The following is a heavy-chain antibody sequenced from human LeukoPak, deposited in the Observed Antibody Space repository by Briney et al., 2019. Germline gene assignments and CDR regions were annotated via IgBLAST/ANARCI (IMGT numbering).Heavy chain of an antibody. CDR3: ARDPLYCDETSCNDY. CDR1: GYTFSSYG. Sequence: ASVKVSCKTSGYTFSSYGVSWVRQAPGQGLEWIGWISTYNGFTNYAQRFQGRVTLTTDTSTSTVYLKLDSLRPDDTALYYCARDPLYCDETSCNDYWGQGTLVTVSS. D-gene: IGHD2-21*01. J-gene: IGHJ4*02. V-gene: IGHV1-18*01. CDR2: ISTYNGFT.